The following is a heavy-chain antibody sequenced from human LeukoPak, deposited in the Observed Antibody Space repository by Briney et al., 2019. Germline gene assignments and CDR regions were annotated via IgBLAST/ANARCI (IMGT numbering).Heavy chain of an antibody. J-gene: IGHJ4*02. CDR3: AKGPGGYSSGWYFDY. CDR2: IRYDRSNK. CDR1: GLTFSSYG. D-gene: IGHD6-19*01. V-gene: IGHV3-30*02. Sequence: PGGSLSLSCAPSGLTFSSYGVQWVRQARGEGREWVAFIRYDRSNKYYADSVKGRFTISRDNSKNTLYLQMNSLRAEDTAVYYCAKGPGGYSSGWYFDYWGQGTLVTVSS.